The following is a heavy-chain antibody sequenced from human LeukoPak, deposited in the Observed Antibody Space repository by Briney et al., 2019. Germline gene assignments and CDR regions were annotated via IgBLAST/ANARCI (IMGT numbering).Heavy chain of an antibody. CDR1: GFTVSSNY. CDR3: ARDRPGIAVAGGDY. V-gene: IGHV3-66*01. D-gene: IGHD6-19*01. J-gene: IGHJ4*02. Sequence: GGSLRLSCAASGFTVSSNYMSWVRPAPGTGLEWVSVIYSGGSTYYADSVKGRFTISRDNSKNTLYLQMNSLRAEDTAVYYCARDRPGIAVAGGDYWGQGTLVTVSP. CDR2: IYSGGST.